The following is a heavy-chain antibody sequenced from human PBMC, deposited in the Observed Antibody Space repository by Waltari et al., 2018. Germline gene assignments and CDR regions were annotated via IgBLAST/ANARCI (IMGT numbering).Heavy chain of an antibody. CDR3: VVGATPNQFDY. J-gene: IGHJ4*02. CDR2: VGTEDGET. V-gene: IGHV1-24*01. CDR1: GYSLSELS. Sequence: QVQLVQSGAEVKQPGASVKVSCKVSGYSLSELSMHWVRPDPGKGSEWMGGVGTEDGETNYEQECPGRVTMTEETSRDTAYMELSSLTSEDTAVYYCVVGATPNQFDYWGQGTLVTVSS. D-gene: IGHD1-26*01.